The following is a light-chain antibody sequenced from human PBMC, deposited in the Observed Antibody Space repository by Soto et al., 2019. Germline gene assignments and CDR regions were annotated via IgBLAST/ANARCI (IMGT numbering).Light chain of an antibody. Sequence: VSVQSPATLALSPGERALLCRRASRSMSTYLAWHPHKTGQAPRLLIYEALNRATGIPARFSGSGSGTDFTLTISSLEPEDFAVYYCQQRNNWPLTFGGGTKVDIK. CDR2: EAL. V-gene: IGKV3-11*01. J-gene: IGKJ4*02. CDR1: RSMSTY. CDR3: QQRNNWPLT.